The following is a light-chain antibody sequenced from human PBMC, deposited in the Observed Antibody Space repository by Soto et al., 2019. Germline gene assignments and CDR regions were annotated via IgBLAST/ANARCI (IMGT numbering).Light chain of an antibody. CDR2: EDD. CDR1: SSDVGTYNL. Sequence: QSVLTQPASVSGSPGQSITISCTETSSDVGTYNLVSWYQHHPGKAPKVLIYEDDKRPSGVPDRFSGSRSGNTASLTISGLQAEDEADYHCCSYGSSSSFVVFGGGTKVTVL. V-gene: IGLV2-23*02. J-gene: IGLJ3*02. CDR3: CSYGSSSSFVV.